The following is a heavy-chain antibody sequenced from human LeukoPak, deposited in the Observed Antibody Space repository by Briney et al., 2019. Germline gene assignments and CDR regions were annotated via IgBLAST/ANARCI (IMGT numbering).Heavy chain of an antibody. V-gene: IGHV4-61*02. CDR1: GGSISSGNYY. Sequence: SQTLSLTCTVSGGSISSGNYYWSWIRQPAGKGLEWVGRIYTSGSTNYNPSLESRVTISVDTSKNQFSLKLSSVTAADTAVYYCARGGYSPFDYWGQGTLVTVSS. CDR3: ARGGYSPFDY. D-gene: IGHD5-18*01. CDR2: IYTSGST. J-gene: IGHJ4*02.